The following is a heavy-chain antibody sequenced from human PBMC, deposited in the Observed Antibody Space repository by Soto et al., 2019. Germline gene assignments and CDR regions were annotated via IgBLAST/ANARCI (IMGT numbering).Heavy chain of an antibody. CDR1: GDSVSSNSAA. J-gene: IGHJ6*02. CDR3: TGITSFRGMDV. D-gene: IGHD3-10*01. V-gene: IGHV6-1*01. Sequence: SQTLSLTCAISGDSVSSNSAAWNCIMHSPSRCLEWLGRTYYRSKWNNDYALSVKSRITINPDTPKNQFSLHLYSVTPEDTAVYYCTGITSFRGMDVWGQGTPVTVSS. CDR2: TYYRSKWNN.